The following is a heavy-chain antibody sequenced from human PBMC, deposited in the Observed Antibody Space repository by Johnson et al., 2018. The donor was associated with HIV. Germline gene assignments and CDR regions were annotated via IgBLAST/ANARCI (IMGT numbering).Heavy chain of an antibody. Sequence: VQLVESGGGVVRPGGSLRLSCAASGFTFDDYDMSWVRQAPGKGLEWVSSLNWNGGSTGYADSVKGRFTISRDNAKNSLYLQMNSLRAADTALYYCARETHYYDSSGYYVDAFDIWGQGTMVTVSS. J-gene: IGHJ3*02. CDR2: LNWNGGST. D-gene: IGHD3-22*01. CDR1: GFTFDDYD. V-gene: IGHV3-20*04. CDR3: ARETHYYDSSGYYVDAFDI.